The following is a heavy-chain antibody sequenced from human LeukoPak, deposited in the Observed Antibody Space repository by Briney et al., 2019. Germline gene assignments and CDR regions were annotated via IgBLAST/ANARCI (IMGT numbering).Heavy chain of an antibody. CDR2: INPSGGST. Sequence: ASVKVSCKASGYTFTSYYMHWVRQAPGQGLEWMGIINPSGGSTSYAQKFQGRVTMTGDTSTSTVYMELSSLRSEDTAVYYCAVIAVAGIGELTIDYWGQGTLVTVSS. D-gene: IGHD6-19*01. CDR1: GYTFTSYY. J-gene: IGHJ4*02. CDR3: AVIAVAGIGELTIDY. V-gene: IGHV1-46*01.